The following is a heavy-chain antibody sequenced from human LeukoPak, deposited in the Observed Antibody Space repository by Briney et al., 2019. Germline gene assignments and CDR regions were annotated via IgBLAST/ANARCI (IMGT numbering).Heavy chain of an antibody. V-gene: IGHV3-23*01. CDR1: GFTFSSCA. J-gene: IGHJ4*02. CDR3: AKGTYSRSPRDY. CDR2: ISGSGGST. Sequence: PVGSLSLSCAASGFTFSSCAMSWVRQAPGKGLEWVSAISGSGGSTYYAGSVKGRFTISRDNSKSTLFLQMNSLRAEDTAVYYCAKGTYSRSPRDYWGQGTLATVSS. D-gene: IGHD6-6*01.